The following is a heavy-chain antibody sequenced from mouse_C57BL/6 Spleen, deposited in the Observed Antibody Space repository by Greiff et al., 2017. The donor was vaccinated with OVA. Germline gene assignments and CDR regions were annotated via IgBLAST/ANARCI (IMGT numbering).Heavy chain of an antibody. J-gene: IGHJ3*01. V-gene: IGHV1-69*01. CDR2: IDPSDSYT. CDR1: GYTFTSYW. CDR3: ARPYYSNYGFAWFAY. Sequence: QVHVKQPGAELVMPGASVKLSCKASGYTFTSYWMHWVKQRPGQGLEWIGEIDPSDSYTNYNQKFKGKSTLTVDKSSSTAYMQLSSLTSEDSAVYYCARPYYSNYGFAWFAYWGQGTLVTVSA. D-gene: IGHD2-5*01.